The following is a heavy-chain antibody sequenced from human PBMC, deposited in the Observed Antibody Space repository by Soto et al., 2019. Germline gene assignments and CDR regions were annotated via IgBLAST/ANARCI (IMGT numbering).Heavy chain of an antibody. CDR1: GYSISRGYY. J-gene: IGHJ4*01. V-gene: IGHV4-38-2*01. D-gene: IGHD1-26*01. CDR3: ARVLGGSFYYFDS. CDR2: IHYLGST. Sequence: SETLSLTCAVSGYSISRGYYWGWIRQPPGKGLEWIASIHYLGSTYQNPSLKRRVNISVDTSKNQFSLKFSSVTAADTAVYYCARVLGGSFYYFDSWGHGTLVTVSS.